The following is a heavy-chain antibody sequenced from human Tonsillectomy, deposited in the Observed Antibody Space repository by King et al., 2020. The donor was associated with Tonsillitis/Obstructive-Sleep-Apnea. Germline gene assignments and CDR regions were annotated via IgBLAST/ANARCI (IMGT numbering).Heavy chain of an antibody. CDR3: ARNAAGGHAWYFDY. D-gene: IGHD4-23*01. CDR2: IDPSDSYI. J-gene: IGHJ4*02. Sequence: VQLVQSGAEVKKPGESLRISCQASGYRFTSNLITWVRQMPGKGLEWMGRIDPSDSYIDYSPSFQGHVTISADKSINSAYLQWSSLKPSDTAMYYRARNAAGGHAWYFDYWGQGSLVTVSS. V-gene: IGHV5-10-1*01. CDR1: GYRFTSNL.